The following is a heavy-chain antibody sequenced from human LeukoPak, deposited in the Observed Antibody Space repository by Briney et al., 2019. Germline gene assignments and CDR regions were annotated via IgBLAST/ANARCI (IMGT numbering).Heavy chain of an antibody. CDR3: ARQSSIITMVRGVISYDMDV. D-gene: IGHD3-10*01. V-gene: IGHV5-51*01. CDR2: IYPGDSDT. CDR1: GYSFTSYW. Sequence: GESLKISCKGSGYSFTSYWIGWVRQMPGKGLEWMGIIYPGDSDTRYSPSFQGQVTISADKSISTAYLQWSSLKASDTAMYYCARQSSIITMVRGVISYDMDVWGKGTTVTVSS. J-gene: IGHJ6*04.